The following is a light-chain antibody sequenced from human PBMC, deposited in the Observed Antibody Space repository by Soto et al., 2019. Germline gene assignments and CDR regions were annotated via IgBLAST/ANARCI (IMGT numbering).Light chain of an antibody. Sequence: DIVLNQTPLSSPVTLGQPASISCRSSQSLVHSDGHTYLSWLQQRPGQPPRLLIYQISNRFSGVPDRFSGSGAGTDFTLKISRVEAEDVGVYYCMQCTHFPRTFGQGTKVEIK. J-gene: IGKJ1*01. V-gene: IGKV2-24*01. CDR1: QSLVHSDGHTY. CDR2: QIS. CDR3: MQCTHFPRT.